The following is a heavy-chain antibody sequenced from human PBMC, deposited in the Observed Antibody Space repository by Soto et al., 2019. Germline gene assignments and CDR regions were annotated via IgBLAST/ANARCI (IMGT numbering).Heavy chain of an antibody. CDR2: IYPGDSDT. CDR3: ARPGRDGYNGYYFDY. V-gene: IGHV5-51*01. D-gene: IGHD5-12*01. Sequence: GESLKISCKGSGYSFTNYWIGWVRQMPGKGLEWMGIIYPGDSDTKYSPSFQGQVTISADKSINTANLQWSSLKASDTAMYYCARPGRDGYNGYYFDYWGQGTPVTVSS. CDR1: GYSFTNYW. J-gene: IGHJ4*02.